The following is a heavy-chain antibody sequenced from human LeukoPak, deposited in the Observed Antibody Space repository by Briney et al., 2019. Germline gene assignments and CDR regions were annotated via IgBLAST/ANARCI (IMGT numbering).Heavy chain of an antibody. CDR2: IRYDGSNT. V-gene: IGHV3-30*02. CDR1: GFSFSDYD. D-gene: IGHD4-11*01. J-gene: IGHJ4*02. Sequence: GGSLRLSCAASGFSFSDYDIHWVRLAPGKGLEWVTFIRYDGSNTYAESVKGRFTISRDNSKNTLYLQMNSLRAEDTVVYYCARDRRGDYRPAYFDYWGQGTLVTVSS. CDR3: ARDRRGDYRPAYFDY.